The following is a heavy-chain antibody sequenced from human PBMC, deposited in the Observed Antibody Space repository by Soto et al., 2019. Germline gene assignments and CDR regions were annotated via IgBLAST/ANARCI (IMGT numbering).Heavy chain of an antibody. J-gene: IGHJ6*02. Sequence: SETLSLTCAVYGGSFSCYYWSWIRQPPGKGLEWIGEINHSGSTNYNPSLKSRVTISVDTSKNQFSLKLSSVTAADTAVYYCARGRGXMVRGVNPFHYYYGMDVWGQGTTVTVSS. CDR3: ARGRGXMVRGVNPFHYYYGMDV. CDR2: INHSGST. D-gene: IGHD3-10*01. V-gene: IGHV4-34*01. CDR1: GGSFSCYY.